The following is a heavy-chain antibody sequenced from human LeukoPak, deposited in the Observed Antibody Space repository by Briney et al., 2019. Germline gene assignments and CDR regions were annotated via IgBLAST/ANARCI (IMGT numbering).Heavy chain of an antibody. D-gene: IGHD5-24*01. J-gene: IGHJ3*02. CDR1: GDSLTSHF. CDR3: ARRMATVTDAFDI. CDR2: VFHSGTT. Sequence: KPSETLSLTCNVSGDSLTSHFWSWIRQTPGKGLEWIGYVFHSGTTNYSPSLKSRVTIPLDTSKKQFYLRLASVTAADTAVYYCARRMATVTDAFDIWGRGTMVSVSS. V-gene: IGHV4-59*08.